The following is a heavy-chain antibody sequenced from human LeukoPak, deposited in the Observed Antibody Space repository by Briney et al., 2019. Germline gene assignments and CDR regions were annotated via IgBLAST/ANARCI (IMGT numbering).Heavy chain of an antibody. Sequence: GGSLRLSCAASGFTFSSYAMSWVRQAPGKGLEWVSGISGSGGSTYYADSVKGRFTISRDNTNNTLYLQMNSLRAEDTAVYYCANYVFGSGYSNWLFDYGAQGPRVTVSS. J-gene: IGHJ4*02. V-gene: IGHV3-23*01. CDR3: ANYVFGSGYSNWLFDY. CDR1: GFTFSSYA. D-gene: IGHD3/OR15-3a*01. CDR2: ISGSGGST.